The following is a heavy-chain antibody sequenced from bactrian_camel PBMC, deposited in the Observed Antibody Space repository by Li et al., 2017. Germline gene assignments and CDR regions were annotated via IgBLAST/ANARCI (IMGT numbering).Heavy chain of an antibody. V-gene: IGHV3S53*01. CDR1: GTTFNIRC. J-gene: IGHJ4*01. D-gene: IGHD3*01. CDR3: AAVAEGRTVEGGVSLWTLFESGY. Sequence: QLVESGGGSVQSGQSLNLSCTVSGTTFNIRCMAWFRQAPGKEREGVARIDSRGTTEYVDSVKGRFTVFKGNAGKTLYLQMNSLRPEDTAMYYCAAVAEGRTVEGGVSLWTLFESGYWGQGTQVTVS. CDR2: IDSRGTT.